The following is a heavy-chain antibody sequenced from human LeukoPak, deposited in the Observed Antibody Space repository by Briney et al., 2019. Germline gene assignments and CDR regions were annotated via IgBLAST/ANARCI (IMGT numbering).Heavy chain of an antibody. CDR3: ARHDYDFWSGPADY. D-gene: IGHD3-3*01. V-gene: IGHV4-39*01. CDR2: IYYSGST. CDR1: GGSISSSSYY. J-gene: IGHJ4*02. Sequence: SETLSLTCTVSGGSISSSSYYWGWIRQPPGKGLEWIGSIYYSGSTYYNPSLKGRVTISVDTSKNQFSLKLSSVTAADTAVYYCARHDYDFWSGPADYWGQGTLVTVSS.